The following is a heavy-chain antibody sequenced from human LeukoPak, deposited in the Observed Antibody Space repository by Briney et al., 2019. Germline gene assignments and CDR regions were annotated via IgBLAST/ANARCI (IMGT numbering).Heavy chain of an antibody. Sequence: PGGSLRLSCAASGFTFSSYEMNWVRQAPGKGLEWVSYISSSGSTIYYADSVKGRFTISRDNAKKSLYLQMNSLRAEDTAVYYCARVGEKAFHLWPEIDYWGQGTLVTVSS. V-gene: IGHV3-48*03. CDR2: ISSSGSTI. J-gene: IGHJ4*02. D-gene: IGHD5-24*01. CDR1: GFTFSSYE. CDR3: ARVGEKAFHLWPEIDY.